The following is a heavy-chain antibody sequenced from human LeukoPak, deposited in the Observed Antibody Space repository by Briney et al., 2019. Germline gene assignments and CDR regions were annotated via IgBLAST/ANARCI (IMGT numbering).Heavy chain of an antibody. Sequence: ASVKVSCKASGYTFTSYYMHWVRQAPGQGLEWMGIINPSGGSTSYAQKFQGRVTMTGDTSTSTVYMELSSLRSEDTAVYYCARDRTIFGVVRGWFDPWGQGTLVTVSS. D-gene: IGHD3-3*01. CDR2: INPSGGST. CDR3: ARDRTIFGVVRGWFDP. V-gene: IGHV1-46*01. CDR1: GYTFTSYY. J-gene: IGHJ5*02.